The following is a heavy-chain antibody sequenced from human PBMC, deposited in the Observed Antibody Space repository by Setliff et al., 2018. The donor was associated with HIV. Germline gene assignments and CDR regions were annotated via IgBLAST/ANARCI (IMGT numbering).Heavy chain of an antibody. J-gene: IGHJ4*02. Sequence: GASVKVSCKASGCTFTSYTMHWVRQAPGQRLEWMGWINGGNGNTKYSQKFQGRVTITRDTSASTAYMELSSLRSEDTAVYYCARGGGGLSGSYSAFDYWGQGTLVTVSS. V-gene: IGHV1-3*01. CDR1: GCTFTSYT. D-gene: IGHD1-26*01. CDR3: ARGGGGLSGSYSAFDY. CDR2: INGGNGNT.